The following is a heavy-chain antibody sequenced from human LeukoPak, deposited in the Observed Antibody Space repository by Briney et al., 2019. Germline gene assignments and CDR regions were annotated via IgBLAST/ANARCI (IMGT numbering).Heavy chain of an antibody. J-gene: IGHJ3*02. Sequence: SETLSLTCTVSGGSISSYYWGWIRQPPGKGLEWIGSIYYSGSTYYNPSLKSRVTISVDTSKNQFSLKLSSVTAADTAVYYCARGGDFWSGYFGQADAFDIWGQGTMVTVSS. V-gene: IGHV4-39*01. CDR2: IYYSGST. D-gene: IGHD3-3*01. CDR3: ARGGDFWSGYFGQADAFDI. CDR1: GGSISSYY.